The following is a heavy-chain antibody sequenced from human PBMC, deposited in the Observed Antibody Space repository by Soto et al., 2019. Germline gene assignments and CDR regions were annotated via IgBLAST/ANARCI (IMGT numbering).Heavy chain of an antibody. CDR1: GYTFTGYY. V-gene: IGHV1-2*04. CDR2: INPNSGGT. D-gene: IGHD6-13*01. Sequence: QVQLVQSGAEVKKPGASVKVSCKASGYTFTGYYMHWVRQAPGQGLEWMGWINPNSGGTHYAQKFQGWVTMTRDTSISTAYMELSRLRSDDTAVYYCAIGPGQLYYYYYMDVWGKGTTVTVSS. J-gene: IGHJ6*03. CDR3: AIGPGQLYYYYYMDV.